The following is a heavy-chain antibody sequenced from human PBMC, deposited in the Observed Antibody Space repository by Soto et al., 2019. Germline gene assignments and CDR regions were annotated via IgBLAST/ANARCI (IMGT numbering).Heavy chain of an antibody. D-gene: IGHD3-22*01. Sequence: QVQLVESGGGVVQPGGSLRLSCAGSGFNFNNYGMYWVRQAPGKGLEWVAFISFQGTNDYYAEAGKGRFTISKDYSKKTLFLQMNSLRADDTAMYYCVKLMFDHDSSGFSGDYWGQGTLVTVS. J-gene: IGHJ4*02. V-gene: IGHV3-30*18. CDR1: GFNFNNYG. CDR2: ISFQGTND. CDR3: VKLMFDHDSSGFSGDY.